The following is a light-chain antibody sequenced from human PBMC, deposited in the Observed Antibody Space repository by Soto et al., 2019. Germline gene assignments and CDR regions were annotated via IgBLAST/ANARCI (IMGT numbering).Light chain of an antibody. CDR3: QHRSNWPLT. J-gene: IGKJ4*01. CDR1: QSIVSY. Sequence: EIVLTQSPATLSLSPGERATLSCRASQSIVSYLAWYQQKPGQAPRLLIYDASNRATGTPARFSGSGSGTDFTLTISSLEPEDFAVYYCQHRSNWPLTFGGGTKVEIK. V-gene: IGKV3-11*01. CDR2: DAS.